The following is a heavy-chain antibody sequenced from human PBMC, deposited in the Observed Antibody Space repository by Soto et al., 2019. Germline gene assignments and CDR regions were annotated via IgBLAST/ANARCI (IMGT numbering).Heavy chain of an antibody. D-gene: IGHD2-2*01. CDR1: GFTFSSYG. CDR2: IWYDGSNK. V-gene: IGHV3-33*01. J-gene: IGHJ6*02. Sequence: GGSLRLSCAASGFTFSSYGMHWVRQAPGKGLEWVEVIWYDGSNKYYADSMKGRFTISRDNSKNTLYLQMNSLRDEDTAVYYCARSSGPAAHLYGMDVWGQGTTVTVSS. CDR3: ARSSGPAAHLYGMDV.